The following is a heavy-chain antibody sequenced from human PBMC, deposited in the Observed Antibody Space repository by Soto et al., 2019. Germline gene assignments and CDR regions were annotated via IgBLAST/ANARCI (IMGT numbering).Heavy chain of an antibody. CDR3: ASAVRSWFYFDY. D-gene: IGHD6-13*01. CDR1: GGSISSGGYY. CDR2: IYYNGNT. Sequence: QVQLQESGPGLVKPSQTLSLTCTVSGGSISSGGYYWSWIRQLPGKGREWIGYIYYNGNTYYNPYLKSRVTISLDTSKNQFSLKLNSVTAADTAVYYCASAVRSWFYFDYWGQGALVTVSS. V-gene: IGHV4-31*03. J-gene: IGHJ4*02.